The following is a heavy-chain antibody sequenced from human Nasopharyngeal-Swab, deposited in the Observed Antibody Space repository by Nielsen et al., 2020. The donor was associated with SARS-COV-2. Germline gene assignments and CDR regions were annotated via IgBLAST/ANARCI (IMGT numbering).Heavy chain of an antibody. J-gene: IGHJ2*01. D-gene: IGHD6-19*01. CDR1: GDSVSSGSYY. Sequence: SETLSLTCTVSGDSVSSGSYYWSWIRQPPGKEVEWIGYIYNSGSTNYNPSLKSRVSISLDTSKNQFSLKLSSLTAADTAVYYCARGGGYSGGWYRTHSYWFFDLWGRGTLVTVSS. CDR3: ARGGGYSGGWYRTHSYWFFDL. CDR2: IYNSGST. V-gene: IGHV4-61*01.